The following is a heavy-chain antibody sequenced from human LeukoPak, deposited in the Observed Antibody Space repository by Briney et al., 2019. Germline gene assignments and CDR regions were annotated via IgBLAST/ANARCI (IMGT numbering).Heavy chain of an antibody. D-gene: IGHD3-22*01. J-gene: IGHJ4*02. CDR1: GFTFSNYS. Sequence: PGRSLRLSCAASGFTFSNYSMHWVRQAPGKGLEWVAVISYDGSKAYYADSVKGRFTISRDNSRKTVYLQMNSLRDGDTAWYYCARGSSGYFFRYWGQGTLVSVSS. CDR2: ISYDGSKA. CDR3: ARGSSGYFFRY. V-gene: IGHV3-30*03.